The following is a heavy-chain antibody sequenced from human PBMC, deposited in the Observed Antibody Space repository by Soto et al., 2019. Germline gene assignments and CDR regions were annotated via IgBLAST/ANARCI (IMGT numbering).Heavy chain of an antibody. V-gene: IGHV3-23*01. CDR3: EKPPMITVSYYYSAMDV. Sequence: PGGSLRLSCTASGFIFSTFPMNWVRQAPGRGLEWVSGISGSGSSTFYAGSVKGRFTISRDNSRNTVFLDMHSLRPEDTAVYYCEKPPMITVSYYYSAMDVWGQGTTVTVSS. J-gene: IGHJ6*02. D-gene: IGHD3-16*01. CDR1: GFIFSTFP. CDR2: ISGSGSST.